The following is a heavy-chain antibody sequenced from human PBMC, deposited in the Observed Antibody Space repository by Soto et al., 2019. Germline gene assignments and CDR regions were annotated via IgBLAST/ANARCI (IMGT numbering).Heavy chain of an antibody. CDR2: IIPIFGTT. D-gene: IGHD6-13*01. J-gene: IGHJ6*02. V-gene: IGHV1-69*01. CDR3: ARGSPSWYSYYYYGMDV. Sequence: QVQLVQSGAEVKKPGSSVKVSCKASGGTFSSYAISWVRQAPGQGLEWMGGIIPIFGTTNYAQKFQGRVTITADESTSTAYMELSSLRSEDTAVYYCARGSPSWYSYYYYGMDVWGQGTTVTVSS. CDR1: GGTFSSYA.